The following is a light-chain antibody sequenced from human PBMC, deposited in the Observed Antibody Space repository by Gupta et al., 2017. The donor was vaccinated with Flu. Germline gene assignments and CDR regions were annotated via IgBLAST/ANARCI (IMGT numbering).Light chain of an antibody. V-gene: IGKV4-1*01. CDR3: QQYYSTPLT. J-gene: IGKJ2*01. Sequence: NCKSSQSVLYRSIDKNYLAWYQQKPGQPPKLLIYWASTRESGVPDRFSGSGSGTDFTLTISSLQAEDVAVYYCQQYYSTPLTFGQGTKLEIK. CDR2: WAS. CDR1: QSVLYRSIDKNY.